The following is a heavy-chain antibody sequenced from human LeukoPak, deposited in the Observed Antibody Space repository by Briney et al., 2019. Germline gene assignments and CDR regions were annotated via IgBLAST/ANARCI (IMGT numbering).Heavy chain of an antibody. V-gene: IGHV4-4*07. Sequence: SETLSLTCTVSGGSINSYYWSWIRQPAGKGLEWIGRIYSSGSTNYNPSLKSRVSMTVDTSKNQFSLKLTSVTAADTAVYYCARGGKATVVTMWGQGILVTVSS. CDR2: IYSSGST. CDR1: GGSINSYY. CDR3: ARGGKATVVTM. J-gene: IGHJ4*02. D-gene: IGHD4-23*01.